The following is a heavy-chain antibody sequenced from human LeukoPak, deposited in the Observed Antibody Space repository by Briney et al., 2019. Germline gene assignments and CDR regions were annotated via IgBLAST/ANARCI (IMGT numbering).Heavy chain of an antibody. D-gene: IGHD1-14*01. CDR2: IRGNGET. V-gene: IGHV3-23*01. CDR3: ARASWVSTTDAVR. J-gene: IGHJ4*02. Sequence: GSLRLSCAASGLSFSSFAMSWVRQGPARGLEWVSSIRGNGETLYSDSVKGRFTLYSDYARNTVYFQLNNLRVEDTGIYYCARASWVSTTDAVRWGQGTLVTVSS. CDR1: GLSFSSFA.